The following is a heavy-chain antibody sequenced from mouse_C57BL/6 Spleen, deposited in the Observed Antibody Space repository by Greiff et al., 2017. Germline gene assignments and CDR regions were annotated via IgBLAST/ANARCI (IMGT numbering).Heavy chain of an antibody. CDR1: GFLLTSDG. J-gene: IGHJ3*01. V-gene: IGHV2-2*01. CDR3: ARMAY. CDR2: IWSGGST. Sequence: QVQLQQSGPGLVQPSQSLSITCTVSGFLLTSDGVHWVRQSSGKGLVWLGVIWSGGSTDYNAAFISGLSISKDNSKSQVFFKMNSLQADDTAIYYCARMAYWGQGTLVTVSA.